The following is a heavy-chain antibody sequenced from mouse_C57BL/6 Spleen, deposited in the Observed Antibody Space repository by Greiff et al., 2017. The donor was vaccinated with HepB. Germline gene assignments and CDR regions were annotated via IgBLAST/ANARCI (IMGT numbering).Heavy chain of an antibody. CDR2: ISSGSSTI. CDR1: GFTFSDYG. V-gene: IGHV5-17*01. CDR3: ARRYDYDGAWFAY. Sequence: EVKLVESGGGLVKPGGSLKLSCAASGFTFSDYGMHWVPQAPEKGLEWVAYISSGSSTIYYADTVKGRFTISRDNAKNTLFLQMTSLRSEDTAMYYCARRYDYDGAWFAYWGQGTLVTVSA. J-gene: IGHJ3*01. D-gene: IGHD2-4*01.